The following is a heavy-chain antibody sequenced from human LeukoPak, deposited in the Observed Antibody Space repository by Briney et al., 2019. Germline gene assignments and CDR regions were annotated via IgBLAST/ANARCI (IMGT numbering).Heavy chain of an antibody. CDR1: GGSISSYY. J-gene: IGHJ4*02. CDR3: ARHRRGYCSGGSCAHFDY. V-gene: IGHV4-59*08. Sequence: PSETLSLTCTVSGGSISSYYWSWIRQPPGKGLGWIGYIYYSGSTNYNPSLKSRVTISVDTSKNQFSLKLSSVTAADTAVCYCARHRRGYCSGGSCAHFDYWGQGTLVTVSS. CDR2: IYYSGST. D-gene: IGHD2-15*01.